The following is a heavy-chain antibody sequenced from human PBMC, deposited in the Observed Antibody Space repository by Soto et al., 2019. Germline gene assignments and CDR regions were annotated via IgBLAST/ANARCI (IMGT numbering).Heavy chain of an antibody. CDR3: ARDRPSWYYGMDG. CDR2: IYYSGST. J-gene: IGHJ6*02. V-gene: IGHV4-59*01. D-gene: IGHD6-6*01. CDR1: GGSISSYY. Sequence: SETLSLTCTVSGGSISSYYWSWIRQPPGKGLEWIGYIYYSGSTNYNPSLKSRVTISVDTSKNQFSLKLSSVTAADTAVYYCARDRPSWYYGMDGWGQGTTGTVYS.